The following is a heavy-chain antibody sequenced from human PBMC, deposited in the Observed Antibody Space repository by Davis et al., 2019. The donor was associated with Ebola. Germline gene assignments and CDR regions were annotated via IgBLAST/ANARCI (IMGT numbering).Heavy chain of an antibody. Sequence: GGSLRLSCAASGFTVSSNYTSWARQAPGKGLEWVSGITGGDGSTYYTDSVRGRFTISRDDSKNTLYLQMNSLRADDTALYYCAKGGARYFYHYYGMDVWGQGTTVTVSS. CDR1: GFTVSSNY. CDR2: ITGGDGST. D-gene: IGHD2/OR15-2a*01. J-gene: IGHJ6*02. V-gene: IGHV3-23*01. CDR3: AKGGARYFYHYYGMDV.